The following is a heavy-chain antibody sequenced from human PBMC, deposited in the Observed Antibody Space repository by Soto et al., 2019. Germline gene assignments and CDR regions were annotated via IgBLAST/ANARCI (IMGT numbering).Heavy chain of an antibody. D-gene: IGHD6-13*01. CDR1: GFTFSSYA. CDR2: ISSNGGST. Sequence: GGSLRLSCAASGFTFSSYAMHLVRQAPGKGLEYVSAISSNGGSTYYANSVKGRFTISRDNSKNTLYLQMGSLRAEDMAVYYCARERYSSSWYGWFDPWGQGTLVTVSS. V-gene: IGHV3-64*01. J-gene: IGHJ5*02. CDR3: ARERYSSSWYGWFDP.